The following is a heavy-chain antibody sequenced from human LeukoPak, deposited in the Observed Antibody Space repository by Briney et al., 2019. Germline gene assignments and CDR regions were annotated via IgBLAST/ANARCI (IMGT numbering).Heavy chain of an antibody. D-gene: IGHD6-13*01. Sequence: GRSLILSCTASGFTFGDYAMSWVRQAPGRGLEWVGFIRSKSHGWTTEYAASVKGRFTFSRDDSKSIAYLEMNSLKTEDTAVYYCSRDSREGGIAAVWGQGTLVTVSS. V-gene: IGHV3-49*04. CDR2: IRSKSHGWTT. CDR3: SRDSREGGIAAV. CDR1: GFTFGDYA. J-gene: IGHJ4*02.